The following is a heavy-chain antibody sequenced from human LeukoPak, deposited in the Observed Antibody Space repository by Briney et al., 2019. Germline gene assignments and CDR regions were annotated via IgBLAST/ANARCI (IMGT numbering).Heavy chain of an antibody. Sequence: ASVKLSCNASGGTFSSYAISWVRQAPGQGLEWMGRIIPILGIANYAQKFQGRVTITVDKSTSTAYMELSSLSSEDTAVYYCASQPERSGYDYGRERVWFDPWGQGTLVTVSS. V-gene: IGHV1-69*04. CDR3: ASQPERSGYDYGRERVWFDP. J-gene: IGHJ5*02. D-gene: IGHD5-12*01. CDR1: GGTFSSYA. CDR2: IIPILGIA.